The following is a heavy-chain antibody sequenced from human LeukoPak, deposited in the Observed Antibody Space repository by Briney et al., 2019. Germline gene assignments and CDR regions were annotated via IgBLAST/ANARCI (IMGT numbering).Heavy chain of an antibody. CDR2: ISGSGGST. J-gene: IGHJ4*02. D-gene: IGHD2-15*01. CDR3: AKDLSSSSSVVVVAAKHDY. Sequence: GGSLRLSCAASGFTFSSHAMSWVRQAPGKGLEWVSAISGSGGSTYYADSVKGRFTISRDNSKNTLYLQMNSLRAEDTAVYYCAKDLSSSSSVVVVAAKHDYWGQGTLVTVSS. CDR1: GFTFSSHA. V-gene: IGHV3-23*01.